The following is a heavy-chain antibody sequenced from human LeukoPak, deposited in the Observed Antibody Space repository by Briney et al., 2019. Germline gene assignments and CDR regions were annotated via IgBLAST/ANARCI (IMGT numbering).Heavy chain of an antibody. CDR3: ARAAGIAVAGTSLDY. D-gene: IGHD6-19*01. J-gene: IGHJ4*02. Sequence: PGASVKVSCKASGYTFTGYYMHWVRQAPGQGLEWMGWINPNSGGTNYAQKFQGRVTMTRDTSISTAYMELSRLRSDDTAVYYCARAAGIAVAGTSLDYWGQGTLVTVSS. CDR1: GYTFTGYY. CDR2: INPNSGGT. V-gene: IGHV1-2*02.